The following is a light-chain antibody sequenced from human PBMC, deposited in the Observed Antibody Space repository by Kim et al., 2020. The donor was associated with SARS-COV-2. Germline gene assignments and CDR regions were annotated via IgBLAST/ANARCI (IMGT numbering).Light chain of an antibody. CDR2: QDN. CDR3: QAWDSSFVV. CDR1: KLGDKF. V-gene: IGLV3-1*01. Sequence: SYELTQPPSVSVSPGQTASITCSGDKLGDKFACWYQQKPGQSPVLVIYQDNKRPSGIPERFSGSNSGNTATLTINGTQAMDEADYYCQAWDSSFVVFGGGTKLTVL. J-gene: IGLJ2*01.